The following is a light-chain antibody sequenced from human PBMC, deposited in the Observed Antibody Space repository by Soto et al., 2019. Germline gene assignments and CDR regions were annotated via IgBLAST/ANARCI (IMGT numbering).Light chain of an antibody. Sequence: DIQMTQSPSSLSASVGDRVTITCRASQSISSYLNWYQQKQGKAPKFXIYAASSLQSGVPSRFSGSGSGTDFTLTISSLQPEDFATYDCQQSYSTPITFGQGTRLEIK. CDR1: QSISSY. J-gene: IGKJ5*01. V-gene: IGKV1-39*01. CDR2: AAS. CDR3: QQSYSTPIT.